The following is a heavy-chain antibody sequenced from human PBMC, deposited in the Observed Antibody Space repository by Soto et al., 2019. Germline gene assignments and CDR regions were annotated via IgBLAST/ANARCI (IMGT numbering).Heavy chain of an antibody. CDR2: IFYLGSS. D-gene: IGHD3-3*02. CDR3: ARHSLALRKNNWFDP. Sequence: SVTLSLTCTVSGDSIISSDFYWGWVRQPPGKGLEWIGSIFYLGSSYYNPSLKSRVTMSVDTSKNQFSLRLRSVTAADTALYFCARHSLALRKNNWFDPWGQGIMVTVS. CDR1: GDSIISSDFY. J-gene: IGHJ5*02. V-gene: IGHV4-39*01.